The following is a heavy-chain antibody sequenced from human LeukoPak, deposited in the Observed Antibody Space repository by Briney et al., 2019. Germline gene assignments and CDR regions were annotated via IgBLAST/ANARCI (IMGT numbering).Heavy chain of an antibody. CDR2: IIPILGIA. J-gene: IGHJ4*02. CDR1: GGTFSSYA. V-gene: IGHV1-69*04. CDR3: AGQPLGYYDSSGYYLLDY. D-gene: IGHD3-22*01. Sequence: RASVKVSCKASGGTFSSYAISRVRQAPGQGLEWMGRIIPILGIANYAQKFQGRVTITADKSTSTAYMELSSLRSEDTAVYYCAGQPLGYYDSSGYYLLDYWGQGTLVTVSS.